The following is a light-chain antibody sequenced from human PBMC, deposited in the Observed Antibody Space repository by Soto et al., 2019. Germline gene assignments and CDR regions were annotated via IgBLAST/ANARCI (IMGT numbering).Light chain of an antibody. CDR2: EVN. J-gene: IGLJ1*01. Sequence: QSALTQPASVSGSPGQSITISCTGTISDVGSHNLVSWYQQHPGKAPKLIIYEVNERPSGVSSRFSGSKSGNTASLTISGLQPDDEADYHCCSFAGSNPFPYVFGTGTKLTV. CDR3: CSFAGSNPFPYV. V-gene: IGLV2-23*02. CDR1: ISDVGSHNL.